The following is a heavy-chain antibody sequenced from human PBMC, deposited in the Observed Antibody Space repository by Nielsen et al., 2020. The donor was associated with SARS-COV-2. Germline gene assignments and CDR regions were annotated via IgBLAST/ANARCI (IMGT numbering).Heavy chain of an antibody. Sequence: ASVKVSCKASGYTATNFHIHWVRQAPGESLEWMGWIQVGSGNTKYSPKFQGRVTFTSDTSATTALMELSSLKSEDTAVYFCVIVTAALAFDPWGQGTLVIASS. CDR1: GYTATNFH. V-gene: IGHV1-3*01. D-gene: IGHD3-16*02. CDR2: IQVGSGNT. CDR3: VIVTAALAFDP. J-gene: IGHJ5*02.